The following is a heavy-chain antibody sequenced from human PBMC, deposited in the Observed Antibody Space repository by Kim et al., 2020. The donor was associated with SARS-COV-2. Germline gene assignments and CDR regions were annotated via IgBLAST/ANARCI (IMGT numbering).Heavy chain of an antibody. V-gene: IGHV4-39*01. CDR1: GGSINSGNYY. Sequence: SETLSLTCTVTGGSINSGNYYWGWIRQSPGEALEWIGSVFANGNTYSNPSLKSRVTVSVDTSNNQFPLDLTSVTAADTGVYYCARHARYCTSSSCFVFEYWGQGNLVTVSS. J-gene: IGHJ4*02. D-gene: IGHD2-2*01. CDR2: VFANGNT. CDR3: ARHARYCTSSSCFVFEY.